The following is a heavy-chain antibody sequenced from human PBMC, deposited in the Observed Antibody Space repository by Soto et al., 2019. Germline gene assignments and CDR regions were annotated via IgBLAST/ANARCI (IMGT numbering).Heavy chain of an antibody. CDR2: ISTYNGKT. V-gene: IGHV1-18*01. CDR3: ARDRVEAALGTFDQ. D-gene: IGHD6-13*01. J-gene: IGHJ4*02. CDR1: GYTFSTYP. Sequence: ASVKVSCKTSGYTFSTYPISWVRQAPGQGLEWVGWISTYNGKTNYGQKFQGRVTITTDTSTSTAYMDLRNLRPDDTAVYYCARDRVEAALGTFDQWGQGTLVTVSS.